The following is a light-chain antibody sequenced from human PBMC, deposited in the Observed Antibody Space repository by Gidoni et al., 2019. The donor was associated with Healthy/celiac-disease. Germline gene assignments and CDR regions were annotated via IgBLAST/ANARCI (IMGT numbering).Light chain of an antibody. J-gene: IGKJ2*01. Sequence: DIQMTQSPSTLSASVGDRVTITCRASQSISSWLAWYQQKPGKAPKLRIYDASSLESGVPSRFSGSGAGTKCTLTISSIQPDDFATYYCQQYNSYSSYTFGQGTKLEIK. CDR3: QQYNSYSSYT. CDR1: QSISSW. CDR2: DAS. V-gene: IGKV1-5*01.